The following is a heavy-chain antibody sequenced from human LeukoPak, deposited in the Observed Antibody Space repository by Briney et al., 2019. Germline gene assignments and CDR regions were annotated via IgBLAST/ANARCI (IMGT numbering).Heavy chain of an antibody. J-gene: IGHJ5*02. CDR1: GDSVSSNSAA. Sequence: SQTLSLTCAISGDSVSSNSAAWNWIRQPPSRGLEWLGRTYYRSKWYNDYAVSVKSRITINPDTSKNQFSLKLSSVTAADTAVYYCARGGRAIFGVVHDNWFDPWGQGTLVTVSS. V-gene: IGHV6-1*01. CDR3: ARGGRAIFGVVHDNWFDP. D-gene: IGHD3-3*01. CDR2: TYYRSKWYN.